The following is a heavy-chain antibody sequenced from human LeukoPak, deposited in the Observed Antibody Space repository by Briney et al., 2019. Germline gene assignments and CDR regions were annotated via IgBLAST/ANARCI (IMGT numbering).Heavy chain of an antibody. V-gene: IGHV4-59*01. J-gene: IGHJ4*02. Sequence: PSETLSLTCTVSGGSISTYYWSWIRQPPGKGLEWIGYIYNSGSTNYNPSVKSRVTISVDTSKNKFSLKLSSVTAADTAVYYCARGGYSYGYDDDFDYWGQGTLVTVSS. D-gene: IGHD5-18*01. CDR3: ARGGYSYGYDDDFDY. CDR2: IYNSGST. CDR1: GGSISTYY.